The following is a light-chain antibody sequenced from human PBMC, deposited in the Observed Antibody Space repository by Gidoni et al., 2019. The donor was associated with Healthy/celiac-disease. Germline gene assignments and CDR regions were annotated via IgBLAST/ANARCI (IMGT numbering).Light chain of an antibody. V-gene: IGKV1-5*01. J-gene: IGKJ5*01. CDR3: QQYNSYSIT. Sequence: DIQMTQSPSTLSASVGDRVTITCRASQSISSWLAWYQQKPGNAPKLLIYDASSLESGVPSRFSGSGSGTEVTLTISSLQPDDFATYYCQQYNSYSITFGQGTRLEI. CDR2: DAS. CDR1: QSISSW.